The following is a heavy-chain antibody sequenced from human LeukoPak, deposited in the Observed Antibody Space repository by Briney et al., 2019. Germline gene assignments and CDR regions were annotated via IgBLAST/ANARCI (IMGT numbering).Heavy chain of an antibody. D-gene: IGHD2-15*01. J-gene: IGHJ3*02. Sequence: GGSLRLSCAASGFXFDDYAIHWVRQVPGKGLEWVSLISGDGGSTYFADSVRGRFTISRDNSKNSLNLQMNSLRTEDTALYYCAKDECSGGSCYLGAFDIWGQGTMVTVSS. CDR3: AKDECSGGSCYLGAFDI. V-gene: IGHV3-43*02. CDR2: ISGDGGST. CDR1: GFXFDDYA.